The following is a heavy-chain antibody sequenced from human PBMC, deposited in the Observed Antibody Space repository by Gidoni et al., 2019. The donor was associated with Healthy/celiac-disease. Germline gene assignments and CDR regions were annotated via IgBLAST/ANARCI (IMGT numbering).Heavy chain of an antibody. CDR2: IYYSGST. J-gene: IGHJ4*02. D-gene: IGHD6-13*01. Sequence: QLQLQESGPGLVKPPGTLSLPCTVAGGSISSSSYYWGWIRKPPGKGVEGIGSIYYSGSTYYNPSLKSRVTISVDTSKNQFSLKLGSVTAADTAVYYCARHRAAAVDYWGQGTLVTVSS. CDR1: GGSISSSSYY. CDR3: ARHRAAAVDY. V-gene: IGHV4-39*01.